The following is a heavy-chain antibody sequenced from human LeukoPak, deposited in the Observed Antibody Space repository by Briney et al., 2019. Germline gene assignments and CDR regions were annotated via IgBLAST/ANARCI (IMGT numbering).Heavy chain of an antibody. V-gene: IGHV3-23*01. CDR3: AKDGEALRYFDWFLSWFDP. D-gene: IGHD3-9*01. J-gene: IGHJ5*02. CDR1: GFTFSSCA. Sequence: PGGSLRLSCAASGFTFSSCAMSWVRQAPEKGLEWVSAISGSGGSTYYADSVKGRFTISRDNSKNTLYLQMNSLRAEDTAVYYCAKDGEALRYFDWFLSWFDPWGQGTLVTVSS. CDR2: ISGSGGST.